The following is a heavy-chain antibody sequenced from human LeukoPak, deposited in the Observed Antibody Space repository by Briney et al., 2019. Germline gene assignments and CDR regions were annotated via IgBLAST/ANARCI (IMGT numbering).Heavy chain of an antibody. CDR1: AGSIGSHH. D-gene: IGHD6-6*01. CDR2: IHYSGSS. V-gene: IGHV4-59*08. J-gene: IGHJ2*01. Sequence: SETLSLTCTVSAGSIGSHHWSWIRQPPGRGLEWTGYIHYSGSSGYNLSLKSRVTISVDTSKNQFSLRLSSVTAADTAVYYCARRSVGWYFDLWGRGTLVTVSS. CDR3: ARRSVGWYFDL.